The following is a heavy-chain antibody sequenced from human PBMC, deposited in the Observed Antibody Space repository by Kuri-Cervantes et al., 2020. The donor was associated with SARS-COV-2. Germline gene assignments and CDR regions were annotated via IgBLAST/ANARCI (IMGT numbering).Heavy chain of an antibody. CDR3: ARDLPYCSRASCSRFDY. V-gene: IGHV1-3*01. J-gene: IGHJ4*02. CDR1: GYTFTDYA. CDR2: INAGNGDT. D-gene: IGHD2-2*01. Sequence: ASVNVSCKASGYTFTDYAIHWVRQAPGQRLEWMGWINAGNGDTRYSQKFRGRVTITRDTSASTAYMDLSSLRSEDTALYYCARDLPYCSRASCSRFDYWGQGTLVTVSS.